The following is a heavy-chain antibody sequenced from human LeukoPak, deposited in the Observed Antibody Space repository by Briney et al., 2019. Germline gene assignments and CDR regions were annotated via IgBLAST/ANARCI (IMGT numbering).Heavy chain of an antibody. CDR3: TTVTTYYYDSSGYSHDAFDI. CDR1: GFTFSNAW. Sequence: GGSLRLSCAASGFTFSNAWMSWVRQAPGKGLEWVGRIKSKTDGGTTDYAAPVKGRFTISRDDSKNTLYLQMKSLKTEDTAVYYCTTVTTYYYDSSGYSHDAFDIWGQGTMVTVSS. V-gene: IGHV3-15*05. J-gene: IGHJ3*02. CDR2: IKSKTDGGTT. D-gene: IGHD3-22*01.